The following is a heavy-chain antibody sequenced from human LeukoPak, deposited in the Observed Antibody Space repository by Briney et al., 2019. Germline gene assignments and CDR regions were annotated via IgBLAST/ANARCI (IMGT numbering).Heavy chain of an antibody. D-gene: IGHD1-1*01. V-gene: IGHV4-34*01. CDR1: GWSFSTYY. CDR2: INHRGDT. J-gene: IGHJ4*03. Sequence: PSETLSLTCAVYGWSFSTYYWSWIRQSPGKGLEWIAEINHRGDTNYNPSVKSRVTISLDTSKNQFSLRVNSLTAADTAVYYCARGATISETGYFDYWGQGTLVTVSS. CDR3: ARGATISETGYFDY.